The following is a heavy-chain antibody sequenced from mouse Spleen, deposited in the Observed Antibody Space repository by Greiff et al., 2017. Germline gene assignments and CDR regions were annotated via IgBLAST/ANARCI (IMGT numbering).Heavy chain of an antibody. CDR1: GYTFTDYN. J-gene: IGHJ4*01. D-gene: IGHD1-3*01. Sequence: EVQLVESGPELVKPGASVKIPCKASGYTFTDYNMDWVKQSHGKSLEWIGDINPNNGGTIYNQKFKGKATLTVDKSSSTAYMELRSLTSEDTAVYYCARTGYTQRYAMDYWGQGTSVTVSS. V-gene: IGHV1-18*01. CDR3: ARTGYTQRYAMDY. CDR2: INPNNGGT.